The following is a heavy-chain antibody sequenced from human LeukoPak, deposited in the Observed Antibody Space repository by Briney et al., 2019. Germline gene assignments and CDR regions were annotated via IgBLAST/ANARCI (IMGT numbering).Heavy chain of an antibody. CDR2: INHSGST. CDR1: GGSFGGYY. CDR3: ARAGVWGSYRYNDAFDI. J-gene: IGHJ3*02. Sequence: PSETLSLTCAVYGGSFGGYYWRWIRQPPGKGLEWIGEINHSGSTNYNPSLKSRVTISVDTSKNQFSLKLSSVTAADTAVYYCARAGVWGSYRYNDAFDIWGQGTMVTVSS. V-gene: IGHV4-34*01. D-gene: IGHD3-16*02.